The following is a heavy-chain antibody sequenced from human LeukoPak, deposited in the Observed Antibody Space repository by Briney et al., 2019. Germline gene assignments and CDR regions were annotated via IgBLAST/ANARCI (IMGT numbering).Heavy chain of an antibody. J-gene: IGHJ4*02. Sequence: GGSLRLSCAASGFTFSHYGMYWVRQAPGKELEYVSAITGDCGSTYYADSVKGRFIISRDNPKNTVYLQMGSLRAEDMAVYYCARSLGGYADSWGQGTLVTVSS. CDR3: ARSLGGYADS. CDR1: GFTFSHYG. CDR2: ITGDCGST. V-gene: IGHV3-64*02. D-gene: IGHD3-16*01.